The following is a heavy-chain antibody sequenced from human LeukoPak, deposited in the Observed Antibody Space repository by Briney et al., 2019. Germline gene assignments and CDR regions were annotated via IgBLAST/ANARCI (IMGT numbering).Heavy chain of an antibody. CDR1: GFIVSSNY. D-gene: IGHD3-10*01. V-gene: IGHV3-66*04. CDR3: ARHEYYDSGSDHRFDY. CDR2: IYSSGST. Sequence: GGSLRLSCAASGFIVSSNYMSWVRQAPGKGLEWVSVIYSSGSTYYADSVKGRFTISRDNSKNTLYLQMNSLRAEDTAVYYCARHEYYDSGSDHRFDYWGQGTLVTVSS. J-gene: IGHJ4*02.